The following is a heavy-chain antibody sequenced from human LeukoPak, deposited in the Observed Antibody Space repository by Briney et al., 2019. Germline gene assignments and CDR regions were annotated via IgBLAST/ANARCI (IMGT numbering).Heavy chain of an antibody. Sequence: GGSLRLSCAASGFTFSSHAMNWVRQAPGKGLEWVSGITGNGESTYYANSVRGRFTISRDNSRDTQYLQMNSLRAEDTAVYYCAKVGVVGDGRGYSKYYSDYWGQGTLVSVSS. CDR1: GFTFSSHA. D-gene: IGHD3-22*01. CDR3: AKVGVVGDGRGYSKYYSDY. CDR2: ITGNGEST. V-gene: IGHV3-23*01. J-gene: IGHJ4*02.